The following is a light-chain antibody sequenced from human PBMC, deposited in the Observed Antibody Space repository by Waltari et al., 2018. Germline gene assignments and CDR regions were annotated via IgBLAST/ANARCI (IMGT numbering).Light chain of an antibody. CDR3: QHRDHWPPDAT. CDR1: RSVSNTY. Sequence: EIVLTQSTGTLSLSPGERATLSCRASRSVSNTYLAWYQQKPGQAPRLLIYGTSTRATGIPARLSGSGSGTDFTLTISSLEAEDFAVYYCQHRDHWPPDATFGPGTKVDI. V-gene: IGKV3D-20*02. CDR2: GTS. J-gene: IGKJ3*01.